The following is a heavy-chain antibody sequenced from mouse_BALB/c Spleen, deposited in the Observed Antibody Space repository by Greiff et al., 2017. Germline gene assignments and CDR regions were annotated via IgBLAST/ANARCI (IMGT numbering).Heavy chain of an antibody. D-gene: IGHD1-1*01. CDR2: ISNGGGST. J-gene: IGHJ3*01. Sequence: EVKVVESGGGLVQPGGSLKLSCAASGFTFSSYTMSWVRQTPEKRLEWVAYISNGGGSTYYPDTVKGRFTISRDNAKNTLYLQMSSLKSEDTAMYYCARGELITTVVAPDFAYWGQGTLVTVSA. CDR3: ARGELITTVVAPDFAY. CDR1: GFTFSSYT. V-gene: IGHV5-12-2*01.